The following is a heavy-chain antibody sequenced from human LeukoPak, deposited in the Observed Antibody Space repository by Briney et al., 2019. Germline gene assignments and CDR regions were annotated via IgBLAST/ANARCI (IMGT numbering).Heavy chain of an antibody. D-gene: IGHD3-10*01. Sequence: GRSLRLSCAASGFTFSSYGMHWVRQAPGKGLEWVAVIWYDGSNKYYADSVKGRFTISRDNSKNTLHLQMNSLRAEDTAVYYCARDRPPQGGVGYGSGSSGGMDVWGQGTTVTVSS. CDR1: GFTFSSYG. CDR3: ARDRPPQGGVGYGSGSSGGMDV. CDR2: IWYDGSNK. V-gene: IGHV3-33*01. J-gene: IGHJ6*02.